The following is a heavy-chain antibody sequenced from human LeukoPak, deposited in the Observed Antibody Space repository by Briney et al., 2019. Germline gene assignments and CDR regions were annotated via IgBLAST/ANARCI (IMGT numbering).Heavy chain of an antibody. D-gene: IGHD3-22*01. Sequence: GGSLRLSCAASGFTFSSYGMHWVRQAPGKGLEWVAVISYDGSNKYYADSVKGRFTISRDNSKNTLYLQMNSLRAEDTAVYYCAKDAGYYCDSSGYYLDYWGQGTLVTVSS. CDR3: AKDAGYYCDSSGYYLDY. CDR1: GFTFSSYG. J-gene: IGHJ4*02. CDR2: ISYDGSNK. V-gene: IGHV3-30*18.